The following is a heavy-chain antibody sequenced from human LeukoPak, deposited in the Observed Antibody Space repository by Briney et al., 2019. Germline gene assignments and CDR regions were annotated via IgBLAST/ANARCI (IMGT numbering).Heavy chain of an antibody. CDR2: ISGRGGGT. CDR1: GITLSNYG. CDR3: AKRGVVIRVILVGFHKEAYYFDS. D-gene: IGHD3-22*01. J-gene: IGHJ4*02. V-gene: IGHV3-23*01. Sequence: GGSLRLSCAVAGITLSNYGMSWVRQAPAKGLEWVAGISGRGGGTNYADSVKGRFTISRDNPRNTLYLQMNSLRAEDTAVYFCAKRGVVIRVILVGFHKEAYYFDSWGQGALVTVSS.